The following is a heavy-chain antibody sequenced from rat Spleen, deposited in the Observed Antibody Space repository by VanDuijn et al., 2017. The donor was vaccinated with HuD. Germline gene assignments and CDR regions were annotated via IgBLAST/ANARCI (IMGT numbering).Heavy chain of an antibody. D-gene: IGHD4-3*01. CDR1: GFTFSYVA. CDR2: IRTKPNNYAT. V-gene: IGHV10-5*01. CDR3: TAEGIRGTDVMDA. Sequence: VQVVESGGGLVQPTESLKISCAASGFTFSYVAMYWVRQAPGKGLEWVARIRTKPNNYATYYADSVKGRFIISRDDSKSMVYLQMDNLKTEDTAMYYCTAEGIRGTDVMDAWGQGASVTVSS. J-gene: IGHJ4*01.